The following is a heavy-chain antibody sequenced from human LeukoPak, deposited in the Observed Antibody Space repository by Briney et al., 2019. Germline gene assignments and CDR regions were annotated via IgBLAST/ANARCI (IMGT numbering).Heavy chain of an antibody. CDR2: IYYTGST. J-gene: IGHJ4*02. V-gene: IGHV4-39*01. CDR1: GASISGGTYY. D-gene: IGHD1-26*01. CDR3: ARRGGSGRAFDY. Sequence: SETLSLTCSVSGASISGGTYYWGWIRRPPGKGLEWIGSIYYTGSTYDNPSLKSRVTISVDTSKNQFSLKLSSVTAADTAVYYCARRGGSGRAFDYWGQGTLVTVSS.